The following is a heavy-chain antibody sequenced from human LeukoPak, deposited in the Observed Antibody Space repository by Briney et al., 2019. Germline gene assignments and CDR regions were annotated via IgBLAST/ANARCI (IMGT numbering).Heavy chain of an antibody. V-gene: IGHV4-34*01. CDR1: GGSFSGYY. J-gene: IGHJ4*02. D-gene: IGHD3-10*01. Sequence: SETLSLTCAVYGGSFSGYYWSWIRQPPGKGLEWIGEINHSGSTNYNPSLKSRVTISVDTSKNQFSLKLSSVTAADTAVYYCARGKYYGSGSYFTGKYYFDYWGQGTLVTVSS. CDR2: INHSGST. CDR3: ARGKYYGSGSYFTGKYYFDY.